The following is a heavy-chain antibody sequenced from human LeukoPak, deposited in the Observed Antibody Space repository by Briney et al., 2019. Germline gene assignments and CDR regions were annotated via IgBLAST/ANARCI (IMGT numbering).Heavy chain of an antibody. CDR2: ISGSGGST. CDR1: GFTFSSYA. Sequence: GGSLRLSCAASGFTFSSYAMSWVRQAPGKGLEWVSAISGSGGSTHYADSVKGRFTISRDNSKNTLYLQMNSLRAEDTAVYYCASGGYCGSTSCYPNWFDPWGQGTLVTVSS. J-gene: IGHJ5*02. V-gene: IGHV3-23*01. D-gene: IGHD2-2*01. CDR3: ASGGYCGSTSCYPNWFDP.